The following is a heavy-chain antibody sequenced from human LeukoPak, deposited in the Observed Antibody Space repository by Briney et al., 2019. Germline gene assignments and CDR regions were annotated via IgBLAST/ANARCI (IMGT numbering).Heavy chain of an antibody. CDR3: AKDVGSSSWYGYFQH. CDR2: ISGSGGST. V-gene: IGHV3-23*01. J-gene: IGHJ1*01. D-gene: IGHD6-13*01. Sequence: PGGSLRLSCAASGFTFSSYAMSWVRQAPGKGLEWVSAISGSGGSTYYADSVKGRFTISRDNSKNTLYLQMNSLRAEDTAVYYCAKDVGSSSWYGYFQHWGQGTLVTVSS. CDR1: GFTFSSYA.